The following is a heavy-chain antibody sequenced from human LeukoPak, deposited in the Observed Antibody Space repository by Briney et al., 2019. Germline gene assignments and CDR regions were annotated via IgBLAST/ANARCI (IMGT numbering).Heavy chain of an antibody. CDR2: ISGSGGST. CDR3: AKVTYSGYDRRFDY. J-gene: IGHJ4*02. D-gene: IGHD5-12*01. CDR1: GFTFSSYA. Sequence: GGSLRLSCAASGFTFSSYAMSWVRQAPGKGLEWVSAISGSGGSTYYADSVKGRFTISRDNSKNTLYLQMNSLRTEDTAVYYCAKVTYSGYDRRFDYWGQGTLVTVSS. V-gene: IGHV3-23*01.